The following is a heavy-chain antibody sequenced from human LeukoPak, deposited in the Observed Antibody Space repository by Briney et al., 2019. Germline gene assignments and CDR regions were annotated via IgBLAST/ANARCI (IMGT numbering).Heavy chain of an antibody. D-gene: IGHD6-13*01. CDR1: GYSISSGYY. J-gene: IGHJ3*02. V-gene: IGHV4-38-2*02. Sequence: PSETLSLTCTVSGYSISSGYYWGWIRQPPGKGLEWIGSIYHSGSTYYNPSLKRRVTISVDTSKNQFSLKLSSVTAADTAVYYCARTYSSSWDAFDIWGQGTMVTVSS. CDR2: IYHSGST. CDR3: ARTYSSSWDAFDI.